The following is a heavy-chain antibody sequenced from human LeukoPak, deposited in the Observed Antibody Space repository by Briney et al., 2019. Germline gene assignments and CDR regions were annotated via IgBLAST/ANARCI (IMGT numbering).Heavy chain of an antibody. D-gene: IGHD3-10*01. J-gene: IGHJ4*02. Sequence: VGALRLSCAASGFTFSSYSMNWVRQAPGKGLEWVSSISSSSSYIYYADSVKGRFTISRDNAKNSLYMQMNSLRAEETAVYYCARDLYYGSGSYYNGGDYWGQGTLVTVSS. CDR2: ISSSSSYI. CDR1: GFTFSSYS. CDR3: ARDLYYGSGSYYNGGDY. V-gene: IGHV3-21*01.